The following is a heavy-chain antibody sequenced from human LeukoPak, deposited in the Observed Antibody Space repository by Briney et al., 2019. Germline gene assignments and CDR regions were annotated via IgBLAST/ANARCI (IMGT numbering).Heavy chain of an antibody. Sequence: GASVKVSCKASGYTFTSYYMHWVRQAPGQGLEWMGIINPSGGSTSYAQKFQGRVTMTRDTSTSTVYMELSSLRSEDTAVYYCARDPIAVAGIRGSETGVNNWFDPWGQGTLVTVSS. CDR2: INPSGGST. J-gene: IGHJ5*02. CDR1: GYTFTSYY. CDR3: ARDPIAVAGIRGSETGVNNWFDP. D-gene: IGHD6-19*01. V-gene: IGHV1-46*01.